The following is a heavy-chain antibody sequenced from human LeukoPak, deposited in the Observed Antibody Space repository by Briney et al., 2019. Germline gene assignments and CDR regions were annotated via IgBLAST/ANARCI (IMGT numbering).Heavy chain of an antibody. J-gene: IGHJ4*02. CDR3: ARHYDSGSYPLDF. V-gene: IGHV4-59*08. D-gene: IGHD3-10*01. CDR1: GGSIRGYF. Sequence: SSETLSLTCTVSGGSIRGYFWSWIRQPPGKGLEWIGHIYSSGSTTYTPSLQGRVTTSLDTSKNQFSLKLSSVTAADTAVYYCARHYDSGSYPLDFWGQGTLVTVSS. CDR2: IYSSGST.